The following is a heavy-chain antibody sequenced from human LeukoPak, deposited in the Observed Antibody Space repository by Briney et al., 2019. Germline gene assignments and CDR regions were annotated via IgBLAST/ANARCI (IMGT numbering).Heavy chain of an antibody. CDR1: SFNSPHYN. V-gene: IGHV3-21*01. Sequence: GGSPRLFTVSSSFNSPHYNINGVRQAPAKHLAGVSSIPSRSGCIYYADKLKSRFTISRDNAKTSLYLQMNSLRAEDTAVYYCARDLAWDAFDIWGEGTMVTVSS. J-gene: IGHJ3*02. CDR2: IPSRSGCI. CDR3: ARDLAWDAFDI.